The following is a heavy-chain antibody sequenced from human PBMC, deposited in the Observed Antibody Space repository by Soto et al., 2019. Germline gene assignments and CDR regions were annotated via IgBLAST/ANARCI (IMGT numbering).Heavy chain of an antibody. J-gene: IGHJ6*02. V-gene: IGHV3-23*01. CDR1: GFSFSNSA. D-gene: IGHD5-18*01. CDR3: AKTAGYSYDYYYYYGMDV. Sequence: GGSLRLSCVASGFSFSNSAMSWVRQAPGKGLEWVSVISGRGGSTYYADSVKGRFTSSRDNSKNTLYLQMNSLRAEDTAVYYCAKTAGYSYDYYYYYGMDVWGQGTTVTVSS. CDR2: ISGRGGST.